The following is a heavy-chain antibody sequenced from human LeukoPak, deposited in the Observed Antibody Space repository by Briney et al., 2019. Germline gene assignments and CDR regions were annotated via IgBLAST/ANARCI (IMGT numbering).Heavy chain of an antibody. J-gene: IGHJ4*02. CDR2: ISIYNGNT. V-gene: IGHV1-18*01. Sequence: ASVKVSCKASGYTFTNYGISWVRQAPGQGLEWMGWISIYNGNTNYAQNLQGRVTLTTDTSTSTAYMKLRSLRSDDTAVYYCARSRHSSGYYPFDYWGQGTLVTVSS. D-gene: IGHD3-22*01. CDR3: ARSRHSSGYYPFDY. CDR1: GYTFTNYG.